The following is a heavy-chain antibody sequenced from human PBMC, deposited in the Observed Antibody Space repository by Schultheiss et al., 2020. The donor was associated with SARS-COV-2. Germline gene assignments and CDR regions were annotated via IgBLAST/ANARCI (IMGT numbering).Heavy chain of an antibody. CDR3: TRDIRDDSSGIKEYAFDL. J-gene: IGHJ3*01. Sequence: GESLKISCAASGFTFSSYSMNWVRQAPGKGLEWVSSISSSSSYIYYADSVKGRFTISRDNAKNSLYLQVNSLRAEDTAVYYCTRDIRDDSSGIKEYAFDLWGQGTMVTVSS. V-gene: IGHV3-21*01. CDR2: ISSSSSYI. D-gene: IGHD3-22*01. CDR1: GFTFSSYS.